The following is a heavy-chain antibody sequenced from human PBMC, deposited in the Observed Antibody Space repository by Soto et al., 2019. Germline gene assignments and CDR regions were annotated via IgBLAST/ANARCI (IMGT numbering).Heavy chain of an antibody. D-gene: IGHD6-13*01. V-gene: IGHV3-72*01. CDR2: TRNKANSYTT. CDR3: ASPPLGIAAAHGMDV. Sequence: GGSLRLSCAASGFTFSDHYMDWVRQAPGKGLEWVGRTRNKANSYTTEYAASVKGRFTISRDDSKNSLYLQMNSLKTEDTAVYYCASPPLGIAAAHGMDVWGQGTTVTVSS. CDR1: GFTFSDHY. J-gene: IGHJ6*02.